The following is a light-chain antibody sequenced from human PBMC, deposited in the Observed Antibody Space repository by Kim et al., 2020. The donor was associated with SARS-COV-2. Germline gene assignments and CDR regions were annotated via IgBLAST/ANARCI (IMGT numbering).Light chain of an antibody. CDR1: SSDVGAYKY. CDR2: EVS. V-gene: IGLV2-8*01. CDR3: SSYAGDKSLI. Sequence: QSALTQPPSASGSPGQSVTLSCTGTSSDVGAYKYVSWYQQHPGKAPRLLISEVSKRPSGVPDRFSGSKSGNTASLTVSGLQPEDEADYYCSSYAGDKSLIFGGGTQLTVL. J-gene: IGLJ7*01.